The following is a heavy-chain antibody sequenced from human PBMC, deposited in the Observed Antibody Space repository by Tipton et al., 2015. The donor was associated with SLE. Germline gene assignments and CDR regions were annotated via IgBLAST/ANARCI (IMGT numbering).Heavy chain of an antibody. CDR3: AKSRTSISNWFDP. CDR1: GGSISSQY. Sequence: TLSLTCTVSGGSISSQYWSWIRQPPGKGLEWIGYIYYSGSTNYNPSLKSRVTILVDTSKNQFSLKLSSLTAADTAVYYCAKSRTSISNWFDPWGQGTLVTVSS. D-gene: IGHD1-1*01. CDR2: IYYSGST. J-gene: IGHJ5*02. V-gene: IGHV4-59*11.